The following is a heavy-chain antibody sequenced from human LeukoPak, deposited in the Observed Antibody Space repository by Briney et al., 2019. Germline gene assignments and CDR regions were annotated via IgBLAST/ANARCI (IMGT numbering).Heavy chain of an antibody. J-gene: IGHJ3*02. CDR1: GGSFSGYY. Sequence: SETLSLTCVVYGGSFSGYYWSWIRQPPGKGLEWIGEINHSGSTNYNPSLKSRVTISVDTSKNQLSLKLSSVTAADTAVYYCARDPPRWAGSAFDIWGQGTMVTVSS. V-gene: IGHV4-34*01. CDR2: INHSGST. D-gene: IGHD6-19*01. CDR3: ARDPPRWAGSAFDI.